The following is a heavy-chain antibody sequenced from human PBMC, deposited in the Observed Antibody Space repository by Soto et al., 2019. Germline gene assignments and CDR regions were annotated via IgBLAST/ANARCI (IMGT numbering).Heavy chain of an antibody. V-gene: IGHV4-38-2*01. D-gene: IGHD3-22*01. J-gene: IGHJ4*02. CDR2: RLHRGIT. CDR1: GYSISNGYF. Sequence: PSEPLSLTCADSGYSISNGYFWASTRQPPGKGLEYIGSRLHRGITYYHQSLNSRVTISVETSNNQFSLKLGSVPAADTAVYFCPSLYDSSGYQHCFDDWGQGTPVTVSS. CDR3: PSLYDSSGYQHCFDD.